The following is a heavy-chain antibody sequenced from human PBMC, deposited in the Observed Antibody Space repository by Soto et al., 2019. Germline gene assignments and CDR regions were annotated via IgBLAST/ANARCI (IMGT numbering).Heavy chain of an antibody. V-gene: IGHV4-34*01. CDR2: INHSGST. J-gene: IGHJ3*02. CDR1: GGSFSGYY. D-gene: IGHD6-19*01. CDR3: ARVSVAVFVVRDAFDI. Sequence: SETLSLTCAVYGGSFSGYYWSWIRQPPGKGLEWIGEINHSGSTNYNPSLKSRVTISVDTSKNQFSLKLSSVTAADTAVYYCARVSVAVFVVRDAFDIWGQGTMVTVSS.